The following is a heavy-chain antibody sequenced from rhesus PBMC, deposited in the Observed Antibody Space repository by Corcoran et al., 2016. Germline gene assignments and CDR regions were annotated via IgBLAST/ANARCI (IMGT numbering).Heavy chain of an antibody. CDR1: GGSISGYW. V-gene: IGHV4-160*01. Sequence: QLQLQESGPGLVKPSETLSLTCAVSGGSISGYWWSWIRQPPGKGLEWIGRIDSSGSTDYNPSLKSRVTISRDTSKNQFSLKLSSVTAADTAVYYCARDGYCSSTYCSSPYYFDYWGQGVLVTVSS. D-gene: IGHD2-15*01. CDR2: IDSSGST. CDR3: ARDGYCSSTYCSSPYYFDY. J-gene: IGHJ4*01.